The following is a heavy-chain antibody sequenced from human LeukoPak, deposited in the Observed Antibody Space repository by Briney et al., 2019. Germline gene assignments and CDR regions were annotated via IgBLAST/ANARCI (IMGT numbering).Heavy chain of an antibody. CDR3: AKAPASSGWSYFDY. V-gene: IGHV3-30*18. D-gene: IGHD6-19*01. CDR2: ISYDGSNK. CDR1: GFTFSSYG. Sequence: GGSLRLSCAASGFTFSSYGMHWVRQAPGKGLEWVAAISYDGSNKYYADSVKGRFTISRDNSKNTLYLQMNSLRAEDTAVYYCAKAPASSGWSYFDYWGQGTLVTVSS. J-gene: IGHJ4*02.